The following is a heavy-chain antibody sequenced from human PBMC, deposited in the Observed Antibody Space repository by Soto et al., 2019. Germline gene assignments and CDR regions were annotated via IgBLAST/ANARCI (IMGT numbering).Heavy chain of an antibody. Sequence: PGESLKISCKASGYIFIDYWIGWVRQMPGKGLEWMGIVYPRDSDTRYSPSFQGQVTISADRSTGTAFLQRRSLKASDTALYYCARPPLPGYSIHFNSWGQGTLVT. CDR1: GYIFIDYW. CDR2: VYPRDSDT. D-gene: IGHD2-15*01. J-gene: IGHJ4*02. CDR3: ARPPLPGYSIHFNS. V-gene: IGHV5-51*01.